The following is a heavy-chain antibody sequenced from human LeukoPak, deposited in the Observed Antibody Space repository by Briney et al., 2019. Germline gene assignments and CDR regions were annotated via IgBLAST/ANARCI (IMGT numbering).Heavy chain of an antibody. CDR2: IYPGDSDT. D-gene: IGHD3-10*01. CDR1: GYSFTNYW. V-gene: IGHV5-51*01. J-gene: IGHJ5*02. Sequence: GESLKISCKGSGYSFTNYWIGWVRQMPGKGLEWMGIIYPGDSDTTYSPSFQGQVTMSADKSISTAYLQWSSLKASDSAMYYCARALGSGSYYGPFDPWGQGTLVTVSS. CDR3: ARALGSGSYYGPFDP.